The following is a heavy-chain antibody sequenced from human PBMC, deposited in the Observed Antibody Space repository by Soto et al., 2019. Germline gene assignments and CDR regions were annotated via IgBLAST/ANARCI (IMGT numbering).Heavy chain of an antibody. CDR3: ARADSDDSSGYYPYYFDF. V-gene: IGHV4-30-4*01. CDR2: IYYSGST. CDR1: GGSISSGDHY. J-gene: IGHJ4*02. Sequence: SETLSLTCTVSGGSISSGDHYWSWIRQPPGKGLEWIGYIYYSGSTYYNPSLKSRVTISVDTSKNQFSLKLSSVTAADTAVYYCARADSDDSSGYYPYYFDFWGQGTLVTVS. D-gene: IGHD3-22*01.